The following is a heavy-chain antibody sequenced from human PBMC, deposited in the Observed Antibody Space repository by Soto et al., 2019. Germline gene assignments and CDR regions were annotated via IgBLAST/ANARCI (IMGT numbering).Heavy chain of an antibody. Sequence: QVQLVESGGGVVQPGRSLRLSCAASGFTFSSYAMQWVRHAPGKGLEWVAVISYDGSNKYYADSVKGRFTISRDNSKNTLYLHMNSLRAEDTAVYYCARPDYGSGSYPDYWGQRKLVTVSS. V-gene: IGHV3-30-3*01. J-gene: IGHJ4*02. CDR1: GFTFSSYA. CDR3: ARPDYGSGSYPDY. D-gene: IGHD3-10*01. CDR2: ISYDGSNK.